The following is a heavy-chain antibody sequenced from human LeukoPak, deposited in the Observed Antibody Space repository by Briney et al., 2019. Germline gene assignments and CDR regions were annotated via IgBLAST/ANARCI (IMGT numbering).Heavy chain of an antibody. Sequence: GGSLRLSCADSGFTFSSYWMHWVRQAPGKGLMWVSRINTDGSSSNYAGSVKGRSTISRDNAKNTLYLQMNSLRAEDTAVYYCARVYSYSDPMDHWGQGTLVTVSS. CDR3: ARVYSYSDPMDH. CDR1: GFTFSSYW. CDR2: INTDGSSS. V-gene: IGHV3-74*01. J-gene: IGHJ4*02. D-gene: IGHD1-26*01.